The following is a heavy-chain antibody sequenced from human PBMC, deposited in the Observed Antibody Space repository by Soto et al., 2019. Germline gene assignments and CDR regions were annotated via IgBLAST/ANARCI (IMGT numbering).Heavy chain of an antibody. CDR1: GVSLSGYH. CDR3: AKGAGPPWFDP. J-gene: IGHJ5*02. V-gene: IGHV4-4*07. CDR2: IQTNGNT. Sequence: SDTLSLTCSVSGVSLSGYHLVWIRQPAGKGLEWLGRIQTNGNTDYDPSLKSRVTISIDTSKNQFSLKVTSVTAADTAVYFCAKGAGPPWFDPWGQGTLVTVS.